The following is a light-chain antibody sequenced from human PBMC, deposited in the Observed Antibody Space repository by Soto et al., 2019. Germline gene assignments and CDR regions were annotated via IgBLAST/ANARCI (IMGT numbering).Light chain of an antibody. CDR1: QSVSSK. J-gene: IGKJ1*01. CDR3: QQDGSSPTT. V-gene: IGKV3-20*01. Sequence: EIVLTQSPGTLSLSPGERATLSCRASQSVSSKLAWYQHKPGQAPRLLIYGAFRRSTGIPDRFSSSGSGTDFTLTISRLEPEDFAVYYCQQDGSSPTTFGRGTKVEIK. CDR2: GAF.